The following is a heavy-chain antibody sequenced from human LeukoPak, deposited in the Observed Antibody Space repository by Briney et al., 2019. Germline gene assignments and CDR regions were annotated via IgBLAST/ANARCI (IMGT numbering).Heavy chain of an antibody. J-gene: IGHJ4*02. CDR1: GFSFSNYA. Sequence: GRSLRLSCAASGFSFSNYAKHWVRQTPGEGLVWVAVISTDGRDKHYADSVKGRFTISRDNSKSTLYLQMNSLRAEDTAVYYCARDSAAAAVYYFDYWGQGTLVTVSS. CDR3: ARDSAAAAVYYFDY. CDR2: ISTDGRDK. D-gene: IGHD6-13*01. V-gene: IGHV3-30*04.